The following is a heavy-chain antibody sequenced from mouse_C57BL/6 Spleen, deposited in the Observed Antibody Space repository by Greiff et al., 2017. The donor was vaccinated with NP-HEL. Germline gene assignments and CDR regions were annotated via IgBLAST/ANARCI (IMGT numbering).Heavy chain of an antibody. CDR2: IYPGDGDT. V-gene: IGHV1-80*01. CDR1: GYAFSSYW. CDR3: ARRGAGQLRLWEFDY. J-gene: IGHJ2*01. D-gene: IGHD3-2*02. Sequence: VQLQQSGAELVKPGASVKLSCKASGYAFSSYWMNWVKQRPGKGLEWIGQIYPGDGDTNYNGKFKGKATLTADKSSSTAYMQLSSLTSEVSAVYFGARRGAGQLRLWEFDYWGQGTTLTVAS.